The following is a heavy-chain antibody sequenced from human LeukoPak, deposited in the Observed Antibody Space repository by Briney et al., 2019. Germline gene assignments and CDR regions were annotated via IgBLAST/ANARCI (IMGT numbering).Heavy chain of an antibody. D-gene: IGHD3-10*01. J-gene: IGHJ5*02. V-gene: IGHV4-34*01. CDR3: ARASGRITMVRGVRFDP. CDR1: GGSFSGYY. CDR2: INHSGST. Sequence: SETLSLTCAVYGGSFSGYYWSWIRQPPGKGLEWIGEINHSGSTNYNPSLKSRVTISVDTSKNQFSLKPSSVTAADTAVYYCARASGRITMVRGVRFDPWGQGTLVTVSS.